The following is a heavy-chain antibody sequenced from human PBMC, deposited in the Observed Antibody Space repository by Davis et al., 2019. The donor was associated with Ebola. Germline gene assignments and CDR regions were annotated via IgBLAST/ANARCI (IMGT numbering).Heavy chain of an antibody. Sequence: GESLKISCAASGFTFSSYSMNWVRQAPGKGLEWVSYISSSSSTIYYADSVKGRFTISRDNAKNSLYLQMNSLRAEDTAVYYCARGGGDFDYWGQGTLVTVSS. CDR1: GFTFSSYS. D-gene: IGHD2-15*01. CDR3: ARGGGDFDY. V-gene: IGHV3-48*04. CDR2: ISSSSSTI. J-gene: IGHJ4*02.